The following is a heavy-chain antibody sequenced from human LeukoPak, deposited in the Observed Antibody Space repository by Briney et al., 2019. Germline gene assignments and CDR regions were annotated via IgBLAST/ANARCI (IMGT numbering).Heavy chain of an antibody. J-gene: IGHJ4*02. D-gene: IGHD1-26*01. CDR3: VRDLGGRSGH. V-gene: IGHV3-74*01. CDR2: INEDGSTT. CDR1: GFTFSSNW. Sequence: GGSLRLSCAASGFTFSSNWMHWVRQAPGKGLVWVSRINEDGSTTNYADSVKGRSTIFRDNAKNTVYLQMNSLRAEDTAVYYCVRDLGGRSGHWGQGTLVTVSS.